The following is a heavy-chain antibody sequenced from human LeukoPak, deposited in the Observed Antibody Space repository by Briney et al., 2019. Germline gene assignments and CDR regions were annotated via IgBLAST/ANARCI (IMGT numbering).Heavy chain of an antibody. CDR3: ARDAYTTTSNWLDP. J-gene: IGHJ5*02. CDR1: GFTLNKYW. D-gene: IGHD4-17*01. Sequence: PGGSLRLSCEASGFTLNKYWMHWVRQAPEKGLVWVSRITGDGSDIAYADSVKGRFTVSRDDAKNILFLQMTSLRVEDTAIYYCARDAYTTTSNWLDPWGQGTLVTVSS. V-gene: IGHV3-74*01. CDR2: ITGDGSDI.